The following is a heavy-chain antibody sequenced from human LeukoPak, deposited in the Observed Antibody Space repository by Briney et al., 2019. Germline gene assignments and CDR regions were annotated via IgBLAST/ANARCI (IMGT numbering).Heavy chain of an antibody. V-gene: IGHV3-48*04. CDR2: ISSSGSTI. CDR3: ARDGLEDWVLRLAYYYYGMDV. D-gene: IGHD3-3*01. Sequence: GGSLRLSCAASGFTFSSYAMNWVRQAPGKGLEWVSYISSSGSTIYYADSVKGRFTISRDNAKNSLYLQMNSLRAEDTAVYYCARDGLEDWVLRLAYYYYGMDVWGQGTTVTVSS. CDR1: GFTFSSYA. J-gene: IGHJ6*02.